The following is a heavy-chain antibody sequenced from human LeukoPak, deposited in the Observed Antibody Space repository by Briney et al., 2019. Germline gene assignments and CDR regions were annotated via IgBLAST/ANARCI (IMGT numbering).Heavy chain of an antibody. CDR3: ARSGSYYSRVDY. Sequence: GRSLRLSCAASGFTFSSYGMHWVRQAPGKGLEWVAVISYDGSNKYYADSVKGRFTISRDNSKNTLYLQMNSVRAEDTAVYYCARSGSYYSRVDYWGQGTLVTVSS. CDR2: ISYDGSNK. D-gene: IGHD3-10*01. V-gene: IGHV3-30*03. J-gene: IGHJ4*02. CDR1: GFTFSSYG.